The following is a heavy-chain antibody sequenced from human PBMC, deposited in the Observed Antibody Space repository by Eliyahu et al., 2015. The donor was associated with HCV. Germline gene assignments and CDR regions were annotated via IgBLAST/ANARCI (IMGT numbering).Heavy chain of an antibody. D-gene: IGHD6-13*01. J-gene: IGHJ5*02. CDR1: GGXISSSSXY. CDR2: IYYSGST. CDR3: ARAGVGQLVPIGWFDP. V-gene: IGHV4-39*07. Sequence: QLQLQESGPGLVKPSETLSLTCTVSGGXISSSSXYWGWIRXPPGKGLEWIGXIYYSGSTYYNPSLKSRVTISVDTSKNQFSLKLSSVTAADTAVYYCARAGVGQLVPIGWFDPWGQGTLVTVSS.